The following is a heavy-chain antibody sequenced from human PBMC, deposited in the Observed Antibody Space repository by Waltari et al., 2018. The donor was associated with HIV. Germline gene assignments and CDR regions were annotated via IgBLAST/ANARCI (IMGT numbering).Heavy chain of an antibody. CDR2: IYQSGST. CDR1: GYSISTGYY. D-gene: IGHD3-3*01. V-gene: IGHV4-38-2*02. Sequence: QVQLQESGPGLVKPSETLSLTCAVSGYSISTGYYWGWIRQPPGKGLEWIGSIYQSGSTYYNPYLRSRVAISVDTSKNQFSLNLNSGTAADTAVYYCARDQILRFLEWSVDYWGQGILVTVS. J-gene: IGHJ4*02. CDR3: ARDQILRFLEWSVDY.